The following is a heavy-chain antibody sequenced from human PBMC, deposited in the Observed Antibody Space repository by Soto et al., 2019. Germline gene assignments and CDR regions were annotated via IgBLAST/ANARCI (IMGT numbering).Heavy chain of an antibody. D-gene: IGHD1-20*01. CDR1: GFTFSSYA. Sequence: LRLSCAASGFTFSSYAMHWVRQAPGKGLEWVAVISHDGSNKYYADSVKGRFTISRDNSKNTLYLQMNSLRAEDTAVYYCARDQGMDNWNFYYGMDVWGQGTTVTVSS. CDR3: ARDQGMDNWNFYYGMDV. CDR2: ISHDGSNK. J-gene: IGHJ6*02. V-gene: IGHV3-30-3*01.